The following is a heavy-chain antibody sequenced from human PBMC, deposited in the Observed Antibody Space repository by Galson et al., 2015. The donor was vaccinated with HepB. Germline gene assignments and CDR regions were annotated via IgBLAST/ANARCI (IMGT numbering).Heavy chain of an antibody. J-gene: IGHJ2*01. V-gene: IGHV1-69*06. CDR2: IIPISGTA. CDR1: GGTFSSLS. Sequence: SCKASGGTFSSLSISWVRQAPGQGLEWMGGIIPISGTATYAQKFQDRVTITADKSTRTAHMELSSLRSEDTAMYYCASTIPMDAQLVLSPLWYFDLWGRGTLVTVSS. D-gene: IGHD6-6*01. CDR3: ASTIPMDAQLVLSPLWYFDL.